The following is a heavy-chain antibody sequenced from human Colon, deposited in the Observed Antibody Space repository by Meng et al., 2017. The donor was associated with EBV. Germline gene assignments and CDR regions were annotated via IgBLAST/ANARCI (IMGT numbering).Heavy chain of an antibody. V-gene: IGHV4-4*02. Sequence: QVPLQEAGPGLVKPSGTLSLTCAVSGGPLSSRNWWSWVRPPPGKGLEWIGEIYHSGSTNYNPSLKSRVTISVDESKNQFSLRLSSVTAADTAVYYCARVGAYCGGDCYHPRWGQGTLVTVSS. CDR2: IYHSGST. D-gene: IGHD2-21*02. CDR1: GGPLSSRNW. J-gene: IGHJ4*02. CDR3: ARVGAYCGGDCYHPR.